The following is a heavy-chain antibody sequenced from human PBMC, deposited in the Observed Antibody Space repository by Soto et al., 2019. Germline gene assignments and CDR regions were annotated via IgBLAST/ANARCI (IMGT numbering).Heavy chain of an antibody. CDR3: ARPGDVVVLFAPTAFDI. D-gene: IGHD2-21*01. CDR1: GGTFSRFA. J-gene: IGHJ3*02. CDR2: IIPMFRAP. Sequence: QVQLVQSGAEVKKPGSSVKVSCKADGGTFSRFAISWVRQAPGQGPEWMGGIIPMFRAPTYAQNFQGRLTISADESSSTAYMELSSLRSEETAMYYCARPGDVVVLFAPTAFDIWGQGTMVTVSS. V-gene: IGHV1-69*01.